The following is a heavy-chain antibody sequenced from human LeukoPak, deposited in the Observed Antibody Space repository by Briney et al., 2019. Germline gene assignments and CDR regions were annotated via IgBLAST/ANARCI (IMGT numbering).Heavy chain of an antibody. Sequence: GGSLRLSCAASGFPFSSYPMSWVRQAPGKGLEWVSGISRSGGSTYYADSVKGRFSISRDNSNNTLYLQMNSLRAEDTAVYSCARKGEASSGYLYYFDYWGQGTRVTVSS. J-gene: IGHJ4*02. CDR3: ARKGEASSGYLYYFDY. CDR2: ISRSGGST. V-gene: IGHV3-23*01. D-gene: IGHD3-22*01. CDR1: GFPFSSYP.